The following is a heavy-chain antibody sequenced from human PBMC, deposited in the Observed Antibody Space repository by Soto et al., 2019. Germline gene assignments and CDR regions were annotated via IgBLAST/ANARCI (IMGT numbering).Heavy chain of an antibody. CDR3: ASPTGKLDY. V-gene: IGHV1-69*01. Sequence: QVQLVQSGAEVKKPGSSVKVSCKASGGTFSNYAISWVRQAPGEGLEWMGGIIPIFGTASYAQKFQGRFTITADESTSTAYMELSSLRSDDTGVYYCASPTGKLDYWGQGTLVTVSS. CDR2: IIPIFGTA. J-gene: IGHJ4*02. D-gene: IGHD2-8*02. CDR1: GGTFSNYA.